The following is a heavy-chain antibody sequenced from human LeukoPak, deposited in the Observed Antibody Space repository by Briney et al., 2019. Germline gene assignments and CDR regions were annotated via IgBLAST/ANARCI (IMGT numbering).Heavy chain of an antibody. CDR2: ISSTATTM. J-gene: IGHJ4*02. CDR3: AREGGYYLRSIDY. CDR1: GFTFSSYE. Sequence: GGSLRLSWAASGFTFSSYEMNWVRQAPGRGLEWVSYISSTATTMHYADSVMGRFTISRDNAKKSLYLQMNSLRAEDTAVYYCAREGGYYLRSIDYWGQGTLVTVSS. D-gene: IGHD1-26*01. V-gene: IGHV3-48*03.